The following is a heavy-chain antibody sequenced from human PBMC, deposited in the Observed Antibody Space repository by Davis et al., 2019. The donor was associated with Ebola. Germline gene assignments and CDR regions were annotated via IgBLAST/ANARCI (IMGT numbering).Heavy chain of an antibody. J-gene: IGHJ5*02. D-gene: IGHD2-15*01. CDR3: AKGIVVAADGSPWFDP. CDR1: GFRFYDYW. V-gene: IGHV3-74*01. CDR2: INLDGGSA. Sequence: HTGGSLRLSCSAPGFRFYDYWMHWVRQAPGKGLEWISRINLDGGSALYADSVKGRFTISRDNSKNTVELQMNSLRPEDTSLYYCAKGIVVAADGSPWFDPWGQGTQVTVSS.